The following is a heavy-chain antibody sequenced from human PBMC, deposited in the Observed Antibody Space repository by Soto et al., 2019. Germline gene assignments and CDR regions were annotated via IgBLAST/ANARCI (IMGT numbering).Heavy chain of an antibody. CDR2: IYYSVST. CDR1: GGSISSINC. J-gene: IGHJ5*01. D-gene: IGHD3-10*01. Sequence: PSETLSLTCGVSGGSISSINCWSWVRQTPGKGREWIGEIYYSVSTNYNRSLTSRVTMSIDKSKNQFFLNLTSVTAADTAVYYCARASGVSATSWFDSGGQG. CDR3: ARASGVSATSWFDS. V-gene: IGHV4-4*02.